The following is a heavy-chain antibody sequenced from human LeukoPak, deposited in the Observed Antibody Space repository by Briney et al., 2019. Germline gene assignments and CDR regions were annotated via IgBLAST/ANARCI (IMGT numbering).Heavy chain of an antibody. J-gene: IGHJ4*02. CDR1: GFIFSNYG. V-gene: IGHV3-30*18. CDR2: VSNDGANK. Sequence: GGSLRLSCAASGFIFSNYGMHWVRQAPGKGLEWVAMVSNDGANKYYVDSVKGRFDISRDNSKNTLYLQMNSLRPEDTAVYYCAKDYNLWNGPHDDWGQGTLVTVSS. CDR3: AKDYNLWNGPHDD. D-gene: IGHD1-1*01.